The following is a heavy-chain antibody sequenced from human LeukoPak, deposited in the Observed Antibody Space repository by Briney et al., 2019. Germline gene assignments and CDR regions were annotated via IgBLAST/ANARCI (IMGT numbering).Heavy chain of an antibody. J-gene: IGHJ4*02. D-gene: IGHD2-2*01. Sequence: GGSLRLSCVVSGFPFSNNPMNWVRQAPGRGLEWVSYISTATTTTYYAESVKGRFTISRDNAKNSLYLQMNSLRVEDTAVYYCARDGGKGYEIDYWGQGTLVTVSS. CDR1: GFPFSNNP. CDR2: ISTATTTT. CDR3: ARDGGKGYEIDY. V-gene: IGHV3-48*01.